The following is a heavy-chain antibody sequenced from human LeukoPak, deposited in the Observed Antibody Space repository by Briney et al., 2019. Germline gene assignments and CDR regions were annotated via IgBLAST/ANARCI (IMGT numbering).Heavy chain of an antibody. V-gene: IGHV3-30*15. D-gene: IGHD6-6*01. CDR2: ISQEGNNE. CDR1: GFTFSYYA. CDR3: ARDVHYTSSKPGWPFDI. Sequence: GGSLRLSCAASGFTFSYYAMHWVRQAPGKGLEGVAFISQEGNNEYYADSVKGRFTIARDNSMPTLFLQMSSLRDDDTAVYYCARDVHYTSSKPGWPFDIWGQGTVVTVSS. J-gene: IGHJ3*02.